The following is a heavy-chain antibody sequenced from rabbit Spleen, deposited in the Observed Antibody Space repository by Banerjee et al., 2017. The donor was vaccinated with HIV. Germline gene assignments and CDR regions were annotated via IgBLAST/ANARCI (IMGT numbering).Heavy chain of an antibody. J-gene: IGHJ4*01. CDR1: GFDFSSYY. CDR3: VRDTWHFKL. V-gene: IGHV1S7*01. CDR2: IDPVFGIT. D-gene: IGHD3-1*01. Sequence: QLVESGGGLVQPGGSLKLSCKASGFDFSSYYMNWVRQAPGKGLEWIGYIDPVFGITNYANSVKGRFTISRDNAQNTVFLQLNSLTAADTATYFCVRDTWHFKLWGPGTLVTVS.